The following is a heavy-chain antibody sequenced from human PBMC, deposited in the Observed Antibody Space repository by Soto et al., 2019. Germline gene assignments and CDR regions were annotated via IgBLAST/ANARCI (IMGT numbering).Heavy chain of an antibody. V-gene: IGHV4-4*07. J-gene: IGHJ5*02. CDR3: AREPTTAGTVNWFDP. Sequence: VQLQESGPGLVKPSETLSLICTVSGGSISSDYLSWIRQPAGKGLEWIGRVYTSGYSNSNPSLKSRVTMSVDTSKKQFSLNLRSVPAADPAVYYCAREPTTAGTVNWFDPWGQGTLVTVSS. CDR1: GGSISSDY. CDR2: VYTSGYS. D-gene: IGHD6-13*01.